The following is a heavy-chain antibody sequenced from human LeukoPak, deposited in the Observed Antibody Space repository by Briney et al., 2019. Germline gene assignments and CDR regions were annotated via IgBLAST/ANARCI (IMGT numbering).Heavy chain of an antibody. Sequence: GGSLRLSCATSGFTFSNAWMNWVRQAPGKGLEWVGRIRSNSDGGTIDYTAPVKGRFTLSRDDSKTTLYLQMNSLQTEDTAVYYCATDFYDSTWGQGTLVTVSS. CDR2: IRSNSDGGTI. V-gene: IGHV3-15*07. CDR3: ATDFYDST. D-gene: IGHD3-22*01. CDR1: GFTFSNAW. J-gene: IGHJ5*02.